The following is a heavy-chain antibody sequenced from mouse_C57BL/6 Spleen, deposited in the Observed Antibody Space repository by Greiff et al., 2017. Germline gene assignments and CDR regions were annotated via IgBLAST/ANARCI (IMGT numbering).Heavy chain of an antibody. CDR2: IDPETGGT. V-gene: IGHV1-15*01. D-gene: IGHD1-1*01. J-gene: IGHJ2*01. Sequence: VQLQQSGAELVRPGASVTLSCKASGYTFTDYEMHWVKQTPVHGLEWIGAIDPETGGTAYNQKFKGKAILTADKSSSTAYMELRSLTSEDSAVYCCTRSYGSSFYFDYWGQGTTVTVSS. CDR1: GYTFTDYE. CDR3: TRSYGSSFYFDY.